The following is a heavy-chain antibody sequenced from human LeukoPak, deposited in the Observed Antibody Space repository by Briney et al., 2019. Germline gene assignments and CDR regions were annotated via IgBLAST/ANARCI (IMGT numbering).Heavy chain of an antibody. CDR2: IYHSGST. J-gene: IGHJ5*02. D-gene: IGHD3-10*01. CDR3: AREEVTMVRGVISHWFDP. CDR1: GGSISSGGYS. V-gene: IGHV4-30-2*01. Sequence: SETLSLTCAVSGGSISSGGYSWSWIRQPPGKGLEWIGYIYHSGSTYYNPSLKSRVTISVDRSKNQFSLKLSSVTAADTAVYYCAREEVTMVRGVISHWFDPWGQGTLVTVSS.